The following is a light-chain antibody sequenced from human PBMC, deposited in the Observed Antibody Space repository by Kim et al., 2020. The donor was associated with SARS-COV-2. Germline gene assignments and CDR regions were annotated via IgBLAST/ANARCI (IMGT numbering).Light chain of an antibody. CDR1: SSDVGGYNY. V-gene: IGLV2-11*01. Sequence: QSALTQPRSVSGSPGQSVTISCTGTSSDVGGYNYGSWYQQHPGKVPKVMIYDVSERPSGVPDRFSGSKSGNTASLTISGLQAEDEADYYCCSYAGSYTWVFGGGTQLTVL. J-gene: IGLJ3*02. CDR3: CSYAGSYTWV. CDR2: DVS.